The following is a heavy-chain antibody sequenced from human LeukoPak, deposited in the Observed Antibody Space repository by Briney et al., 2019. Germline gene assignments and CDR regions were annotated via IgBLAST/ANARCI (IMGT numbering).Heavy chain of an antibody. CDR1: GFTFSSYA. J-gene: IGHJ4*02. CDR3: AKEKPATGLPRGPFDY. CDR2: ISGSGGST. Sequence: GGSLRLSCAASGFTFSSYAISWVRQAPGKGLEWVSAISGSGGSTYYADSVKGRFTISRDNSKNTLYLQMNSLRAEDTAVYYCAKEKPATGLPRGPFDYWGQGTLVTVSS. D-gene: IGHD2-15*01. V-gene: IGHV3-23*01.